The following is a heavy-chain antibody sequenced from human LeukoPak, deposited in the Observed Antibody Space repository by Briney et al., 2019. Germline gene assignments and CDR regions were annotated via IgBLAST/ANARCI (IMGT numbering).Heavy chain of an antibody. J-gene: IGHJ5*02. CDR1: GGSISSYY. CDR2: IYTSGGT. D-gene: IGHD6-13*01. CDR3: ARDHGGYSRYNWFDP. V-gene: IGHV4-4*07. Sequence: SETLSLTCTVSGGSISSYYWSWIRQPAGKGLEWIGRIYTSGGTNYNPSLKSRVTMSVDTSKNQFSLKLSSVTAADTAVYYCARDHGGYSRYNWFDPWGQGTLVTVSS.